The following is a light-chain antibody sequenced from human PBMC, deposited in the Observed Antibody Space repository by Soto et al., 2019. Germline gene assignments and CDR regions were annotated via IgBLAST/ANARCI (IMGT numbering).Light chain of an antibody. V-gene: IGLV1-44*01. CDR1: SSNIGSNT. J-gene: IGLJ3*02. Sequence: QSVLTQPPSASGTPGQGVTISCSGSSSNIGSNTVNWYQQLPGTAPKLLIYSNNQRPSGVPDRFYGSKSGTSASLAISGLQSEDEDDYYCAAWDDSLNGCWVFGGGTKLTVL. CDR2: SNN. CDR3: AAWDDSLNGCWV.